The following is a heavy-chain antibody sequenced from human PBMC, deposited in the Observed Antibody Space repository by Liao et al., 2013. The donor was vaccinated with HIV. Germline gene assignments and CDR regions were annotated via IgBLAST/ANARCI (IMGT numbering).Heavy chain of an antibody. CDR2: INHSGST. CDR1: GGSFSGYY. Sequence: QVRLQQWGAGLLKPSETLSLTCAVYGGSFSGYYWSWIRQSPGKGLEWIGEINHSGSTNYKPSLKSRVTISVDTSKNQFSLKLSSVTAADTAVYYCAGAIRGSSGDYWGQEPWSPSPQ. D-gene: IGHD3-10*01. CDR3: AGAIRGSSGDY. J-gene: IGHJ4*01. V-gene: IGHV4-34*01.